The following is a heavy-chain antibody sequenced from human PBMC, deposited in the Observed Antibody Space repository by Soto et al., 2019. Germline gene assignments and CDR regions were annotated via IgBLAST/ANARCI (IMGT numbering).Heavy chain of an antibody. Sequence: LGGSLRLSCAASGFTFSSYGMHWVRQAPGKGLEWVAVISYDGSNKYYADSVKGRFTISRDNSKNTLYLQMNSLRAEDTAVYYCAKGHIVVVVAAVPFDYWGQGTLVTVSS. D-gene: IGHD2-15*01. V-gene: IGHV3-30*18. CDR3: AKGHIVVVVAAVPFDY. CDR2: ISYDGSNK. J-gene: IGHJ4*02. CDR1: GFTFSSYG.